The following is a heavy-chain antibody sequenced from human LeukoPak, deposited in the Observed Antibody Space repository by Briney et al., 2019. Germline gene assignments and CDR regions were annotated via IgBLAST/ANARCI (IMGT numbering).Heavy chain of an antibody. CDR1: GGSISSGAYY. J-gene: IGHJ4*02. V-gene: IGHV4-61*08. Sequence: SETLSLTCTVSGGSISSGAYYWNWIRQHPGKGLEWIGYIYYSGSTKYNPSLKSRVTISVDTSKNQFSLKLSSVTAADTAVYYCARGARAGYNLEPFDYWGQGTLVTVSS. CDR3: ARGARAGYNLEPFDY. D-gene: IGHD5-24*01. CDR2: IYYSGST.